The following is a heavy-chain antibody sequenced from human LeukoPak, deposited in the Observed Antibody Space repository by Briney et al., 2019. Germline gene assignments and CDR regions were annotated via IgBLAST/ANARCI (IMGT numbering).Heavy chain of an antibody. CDR1: GITFSSHS. D-gene: IGHD6-13*01. J-gene: IGHJ3*01. CDR3: ANFDGSSQAFHL. CDR2: VLYDGSKK. Sequence: GGSLRLSCAASGITFSSHSMNWVRQAPGKGLEWVATVLYDGSKKFYSDSVKGRFSIYRDNSNYSLFVQMHSLRPDDTAVYYCANFDGSSQAFHLWGQGTMVTVSS. V-gene: IGHV3-30*02.